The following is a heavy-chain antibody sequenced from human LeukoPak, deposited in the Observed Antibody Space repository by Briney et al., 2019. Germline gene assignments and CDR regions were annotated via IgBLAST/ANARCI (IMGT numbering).Heavy chain of an antibody. D-gene: IGHD1-26*01. Sequence: GASVKVSCKASGYTFATYYIHWVGQAPGQGLEWMGWISPNSGGTNYAQKLQDRVAMTRDTSISTAYMGLSRLRSNDTAVYYCAGLLLSGTYFGYWGKGTLVTVST. CDR1: GYTFATYY. V-gene: IGHV1-2*02. CDR3: AGLLLSGTYFGY. CDR2: ISPNSGGT. J-gene: IGHJ4*02.